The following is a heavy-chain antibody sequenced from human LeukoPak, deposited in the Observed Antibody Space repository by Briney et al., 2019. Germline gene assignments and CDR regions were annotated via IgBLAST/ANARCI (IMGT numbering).Heavy chain of an antibody. J-gene: IGHJ4*02. CDR3: ARVEAGIGTVDY. Sequence: ASVKVSCKASGYTFTSYYMHWVRQAPGQGLEWMGIINPSGGSTSYAQKFQGGVTMTRDTSTSTVYMELSSLRSEDTAVYYCARVEAGIGTVDYWGQGTLVTVSS. CDR2: INPSGGST. D-gene: IGHD6-13*01. CDR1: GYTFTSYY. V-gene: IGHV1-46*01.